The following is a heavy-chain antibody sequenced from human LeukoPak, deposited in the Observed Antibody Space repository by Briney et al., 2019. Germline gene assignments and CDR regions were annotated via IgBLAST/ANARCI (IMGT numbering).Heavy chain of an antibody. CDR3: ARDRGSYYGSWLDP. CDR1: GDSVSSNSAA. J-gene: IGHJ5*02. D-gene: IGHD1-26*01. Sequence: SQTLSLTCAISGDSVSSNSAAWNWIRESPSRGLEWLGRTYYRSKWYNDYAVSVKSRITIYPDTSKNQFSLQLNSATPEDTAVYYCARDRGSYYGSWLDPWGQGTLVTVSS. V-gene: IGHV6-1*01. CDR2: TYYRSKWYN.